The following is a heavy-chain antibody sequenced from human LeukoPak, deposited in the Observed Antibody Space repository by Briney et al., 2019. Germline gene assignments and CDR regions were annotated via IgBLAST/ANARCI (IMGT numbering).Heavy chain of an antibody. V-gene: IGHV3-21*01. CDR2: ISTSSSYI. D-gene: IGHD3-9*01. J-gene: IGHJ4*02. Sequence: PGGSLRLSCAASGFTFSSNSMNWVRQAPGKGLEWVSSISTSSSYIYYADSVKGRFTISRDNARNSLYLQMNSLRAEDTAVYYCAGDRRDILTGYYDYWGQGTLVTVSS. CDR3: AGDRRDILTGYYDY. CDR1: GFTFSSNS.